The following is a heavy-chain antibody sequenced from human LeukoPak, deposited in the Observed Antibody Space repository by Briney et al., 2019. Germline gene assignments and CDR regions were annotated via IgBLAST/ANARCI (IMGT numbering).Heavy chain of an antibody. CDR2: ISYDGSNK. CDR3: ARDDGITIFGVPPY. V-gene: IGHV3-30*03. CDR1: GFTFSSYG. D-gene: IGHD3-3*01. J-gene: IGHJ4*02. Sequence: GRSLRLSCAASGFTFSSYGMHWVRQAPGKGLEWVAVISYDGSNKYYADSVKGRFTISRDNSKNTLYLQMNSLRAEDTAVYYCARDDGITIFGVPPYWGQGTLVTVSS.